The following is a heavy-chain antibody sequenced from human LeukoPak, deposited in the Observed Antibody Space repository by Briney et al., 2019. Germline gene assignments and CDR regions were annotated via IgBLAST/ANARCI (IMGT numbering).Heavy chain of an antibody. J-gene: IGHJ4*02. CDR2: MNPNSGNT. CDR1: GYTFTSYD. Sequence: GASLKVSCKASGYTFTSYDINWVRQATGRGLEWMGWMNPNSGNTGYAQKFQGRVTITRNTSISTAYMELSSLRSEDTAVYYCARGTVVVPAAIDYWGQGTLVTVSS. D-gene: IGHD2-2*01. V-gene: IGHV1-8*03. CDR3: ARGTVVVPAAIDY.